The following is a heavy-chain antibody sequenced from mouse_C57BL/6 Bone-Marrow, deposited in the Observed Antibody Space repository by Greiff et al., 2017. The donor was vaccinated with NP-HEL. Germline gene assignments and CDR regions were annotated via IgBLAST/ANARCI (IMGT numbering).Heavy chain of an antibody. V-gene: IGHV1-81*01. CDR2: IYPRSGNT. Sequence: VQLVESGAELARPGASVKLSCKASGYTFTSYGISWVKQRTGQGLEWIGEIYPRSGNTYYNEKFKGKATLTADKSSSTAYMELRSLTSEDSAVYFCARSGYYSNYVDAMDYWGQGTSVTVSS. J-gene: IGHJ4*01. D-gene: IGHD2-5*01. CDR1: GYTFTSYG. CDR3: ARSGYYSNYVDAMDY.